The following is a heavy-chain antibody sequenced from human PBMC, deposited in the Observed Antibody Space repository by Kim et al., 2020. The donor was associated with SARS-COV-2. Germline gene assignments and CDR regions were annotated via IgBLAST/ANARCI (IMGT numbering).Heavy chain of an antibody. D-gene: IGHD3-3*01. J-gene: IGHJ4*02. V-gene: IGHV4-59*01. Sequence: YNPSLKSRVTISVDTSKNQFSLKLSSVTAADTAVYYCARFPAVFWSGYYNWGQGTLVTVSS. CDR3: ARFPAVFWSGYYN.